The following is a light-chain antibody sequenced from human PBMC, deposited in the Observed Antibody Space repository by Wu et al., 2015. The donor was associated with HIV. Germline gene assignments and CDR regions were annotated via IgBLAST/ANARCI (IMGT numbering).Light chain of an antibody. CDR3: QHYATSPPTWT. CDR1: QSFARSY. Sequence: EIVLTQSPGTLSLSPGERATLSCRTSQSFARSYLAWYQQKPGQTPSLLIYGVYKRATGIPDRFSGSGSGTDFTLTISRLEPEDFAVYYCQHYATSPPTWTFGQGTKVEIK. CDR2: GVY. V-gene: IGKV3-20*01. J-gene: IGKJ1*01.